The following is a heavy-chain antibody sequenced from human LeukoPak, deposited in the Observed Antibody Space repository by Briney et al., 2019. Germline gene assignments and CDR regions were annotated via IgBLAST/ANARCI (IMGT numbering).Heavy chain of an antibody. J-gene: IGHJ4*02. V-gene: IGHV3-7*01. CDR3: AIVLSGYDQLNYNMVAGTAYDY. Sequence: GGSLRLSCAASGFTFSSYWMSWVRQAPGKGLEWVANINKDGSGKYYVDSVKGRFTISRDNAKNTLYLQMNSLRSEHTALYYCAIVLSGYDQLNYNMVAGTAYDYWGQATLVTVSS. D-gene: IGHD5-12*01. CDR2: INKDGSGK. CDR1: GFTFSSYW.